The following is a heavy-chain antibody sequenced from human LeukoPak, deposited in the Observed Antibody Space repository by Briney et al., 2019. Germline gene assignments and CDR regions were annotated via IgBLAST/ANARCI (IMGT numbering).Heavy chain of an antibody. D-gene: IGHD3-22*01. V-gene: IGHV6-1*01. CDR3: AYHYYDSHGSWAFDI. CDR1: GDSVSSNSA. Sequence: SQTLSLTCAISGDSVSSNSAWNWIRQSPSRGLEWLGRTYYRSRWYNDYAISVKSRININPDTSKNQFSLQLNSVTPEDTAVYYCAYHYYDSHGSWAFDIWGQGTMVTVSS. CDR2: TYYRSRWYN. J-gene: IGHJ3*02.